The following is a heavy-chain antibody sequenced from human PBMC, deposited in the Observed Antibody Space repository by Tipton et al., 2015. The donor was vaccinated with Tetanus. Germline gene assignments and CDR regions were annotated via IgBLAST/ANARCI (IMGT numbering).Heavy chain of an antibody. J-gene: IGHJ4*02. CDR2: IWYDGSDK. CDR1: GFTFSSYG. CDR3: TRGRGSIAVAGIDFDY. Sequence: SGFTFSSYGMHWVRQAPGKGLEWVAVIWYDGSDKYYADSVKGRFTISRDNSKNTLYLQMNSLRAEDTAVYYCTRGRGSIAVAGIDFDYWGQGTLVTVSS. D-gene: IGHD6-19*01. V-gene: IGHV3-33*01.